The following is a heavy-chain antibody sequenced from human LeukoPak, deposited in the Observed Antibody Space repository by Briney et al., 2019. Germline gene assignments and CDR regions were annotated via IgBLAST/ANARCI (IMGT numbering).Heavy chain of an antibody. D-gene: IGHD4-23*01. Sequence: SETLSLTCTVFGGSISSSSYYWGWIRQPPGKGLEWIGSIYYSGSTYYNPSLKSRVTISVDTSKNQFSLKLSSVTAADTAVYYCAREPSVVTPGRWFDPWGRGTLVTVSS. CDR2: IYYSGST. V-gene: IGHV4-39*02. CDR1: GGSISSSSYY. CDR3: AREPSVVTPGRWFDP. J-gene: IGHJ5*02.